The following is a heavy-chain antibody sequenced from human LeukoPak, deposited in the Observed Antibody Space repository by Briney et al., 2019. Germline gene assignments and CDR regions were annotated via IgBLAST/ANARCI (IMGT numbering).Heavy chain of an antibody. D-gene: IGHD6-13*01. CDR2: IYYRGST. V-gene: IGHV4-59*01. J-gene: IGHJ4*02. CDR3: ARDMSLAAAGIDY. CDR1: GGSISSYY. Sequence: SETLSLTCTVSGGSISSYYWSWIQQPPGKGLEWIGYIYYRGSTNYNPSLKSRVTISVDTSKNQFSLKLSSVTAADTAVYYCARDMSLAAAGIDYWGQGTLVTVSS.